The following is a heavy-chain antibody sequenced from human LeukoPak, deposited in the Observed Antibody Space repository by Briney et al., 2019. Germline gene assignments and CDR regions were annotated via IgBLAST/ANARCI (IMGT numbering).Heavy chain of an antibody. Sequence: PGGSLRLSCAASGFTFSNYDMHWARQAPGKGLEWVTFIRSDGSNKYYADSVKGRFTISRDNSKNTLYLQMNSLRAEDTAVYYCAKDQRLDYGDYGYYYYGMDVWGQGTTVTVSS. CDR2: IRSDGSNK. CDR3: AKDQRLDYGDYGYYYYGMDV. V-gene: IGHV3-30*02. CDR1: GFTFSNYD. D-gene: IGHD4-17*01. J-gene: IGHJ6*02.